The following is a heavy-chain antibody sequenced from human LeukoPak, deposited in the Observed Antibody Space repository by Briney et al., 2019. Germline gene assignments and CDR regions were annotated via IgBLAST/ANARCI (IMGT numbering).Heavy chain of an antibody. Sequence: GGSLRLSCAASGFTFSSYWMHWVRQAPGKGLVWVSRINSDGSSTSYADSVKGRFTISRDNAKNTLYLQMNSLRAEDTAVYYCARDAYYYDSSGYYLPAGADYWGQGTLVTVSS. CDR3: ARDAYYYDSSGYYLPAGADY. D-gene: IGHD3-22*01. J-gene: IGHJ4*02. CDR2: INSDGSST. CDR1: GFTFSSYW. V-gene: IGHV3-74*01.